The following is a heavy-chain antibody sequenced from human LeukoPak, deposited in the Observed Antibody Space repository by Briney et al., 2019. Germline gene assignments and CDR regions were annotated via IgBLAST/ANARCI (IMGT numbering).Heavy chain of an antibody. J-gene: IGHJ4*02. CDR2: INTDGSST. D-gene: IGHD1-26*01. CDR3: AREDSGSYYNDY. V-gene: IGHV3-74*01. CDR1: GFTFSSYW. Sequence: SGGSLRLSCAASGFTFSSYWMHWVRHAPGKGLVWVSRINTDGSSTSYADSVKGRFTISRDNAKNTLYLQMNSLRAEDTAVYYCAREDSGSYYNDYWGQGTLVTVSS.